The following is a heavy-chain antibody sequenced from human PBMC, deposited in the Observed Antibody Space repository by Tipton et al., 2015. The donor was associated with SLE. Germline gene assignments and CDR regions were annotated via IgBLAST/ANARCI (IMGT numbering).Heavy chain of an antibody. Sequence: GSLRLSCTSSGFRFGDYAMSWVRQTPGKGLEWVSLPYTDKTTEYADSVRGRFTISRDNSKDSVYLQMNSLRTEDTATYYCARTKDWYFDLWGRGTLVTVSS. V-gene: IGHV3-23*03. J-gene: IGHJ2*01. CDR3: ARTKDWYFDL. CDR2: PYTDKTT. CDR1: GFRFGDYA.